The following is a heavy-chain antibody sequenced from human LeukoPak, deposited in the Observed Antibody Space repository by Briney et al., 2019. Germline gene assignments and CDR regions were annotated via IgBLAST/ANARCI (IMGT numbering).Heavy chain of an antibody. Sequence: ASVKVSCKASGGTFSSYAISWVRQAPGQGLEWMGGIIPIFGTANYAQKFQGRVTITADESTSTAYMELSGLRSEDTVVYYCAKKGQYSSSSVDYWGQGALVTVSS. CDR1: GGTFSSYA. CDR3: AKKGQYSSSSVDY. D-gene: IGHD6-6*01. CDR2: IIPIFGTA. V-gene: IGHV1-69*13. J-gene: IGHJ4*02.